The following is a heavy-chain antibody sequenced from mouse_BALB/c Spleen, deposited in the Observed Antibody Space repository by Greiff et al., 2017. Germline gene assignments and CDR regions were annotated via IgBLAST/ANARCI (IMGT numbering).Heavy chain of an antibody. J-gene: IGHJ3*01. CDR3: ARWGYGAY. CDR1: GFTFSSYT. V-gene: IGHV5-9*03. CDR2: ISSGGGNT. Sequence: EVKLVESGGGLVKPGGSLKLSCAASGFTFSSYTMSWVRQTPEKRLEWVATISSGGGNTYYPDSVKGRFTISRDNAKNNLYLQMSSLRSEDTALYYCARWGYGAYWGQGTLVTVSA. D-gene: IGHD2-14*01.